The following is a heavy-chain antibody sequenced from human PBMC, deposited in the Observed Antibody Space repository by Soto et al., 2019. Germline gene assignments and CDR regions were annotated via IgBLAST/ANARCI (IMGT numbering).Heavy chain of an antibody. Sequence: SVKVSCKASGGTCSSYAISWVRQAPGQGLECMGGIIPVFGTANYAQKFQGRVTINADESTSTVYMELSSLRSEDTAVYYCARGWNDFPHWGQGTLVTVSS. CDR2: IIPVFGTA. D-gene: IGHD1-1*01. V-gene: IGHV1-69*13. CDR1: GGTCSSYA. J-gene: IGHJ1*01. CDR3: ARGWNDFPH.